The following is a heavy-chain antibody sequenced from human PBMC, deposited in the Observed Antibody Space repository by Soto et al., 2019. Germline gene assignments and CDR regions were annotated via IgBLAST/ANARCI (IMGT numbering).Heavy chain of an antibody. Sequence: EVQVLATGAGLIQPGGSLRLSGAASGFTVNSNYMSWVRQAPGEGLRWVSITNTGGTTYYADSVKGRFTVSRDNSKNTLYLQMNSLRAEDTAVYYCAKADGFILAVWGQGTTVSVSS. CDR2: TNTGGTT. CDR3: AKADGFILAV. CDR1: GFTVNSNY. D-gene: IGHD3-10*01. J-gene: IGHJ6*02. V-gene: IGHV3-53*02.